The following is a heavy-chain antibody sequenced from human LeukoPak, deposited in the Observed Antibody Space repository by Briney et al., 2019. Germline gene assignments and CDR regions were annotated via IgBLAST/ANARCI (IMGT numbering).Heavy chain of an antibody. CDR1: GYTFTSYY. V-gene: IGHV1-46*01. D-gene: IGHD3-9*01. Sequence: ASVKVSCKASGYTFTSYYMHWVRQAPGQGLEWMGIINPSGGSTSYAQKFQGRVTMTRDTSTSTVYMELSSLRSEDTAVYYCARDAYDILTGYYNYYYYYYMDVWGKGTTVTISS. CDR2: INPSGGST. J-gene: IGHJ6*03. CDR3: ARDAYDILTGYYNYYYYYYMDV.